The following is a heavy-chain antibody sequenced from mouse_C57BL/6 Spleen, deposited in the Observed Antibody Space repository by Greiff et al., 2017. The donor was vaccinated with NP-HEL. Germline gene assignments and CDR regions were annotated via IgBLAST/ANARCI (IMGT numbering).Heavy chain of an antibody. CDR1: GYAFSSSW. Sequence: VQLQQSGPELVKPGASVKISCKASGYAFSSSWMNWVKQRPGKGLEWIGRIYPGDGDTNYNGKFKGKATLTADKSSSTAYMQLSSLTSEDSAVYFCARGGIYYGHFDYWGQGTTLTASS. V-gene: IGHV1-82*01. D-gene: IGHD2-1*01. J-gene: IGHJ2*01. CDR3: ARGGIYYGHFDY. CDR2: IYPGDGDT.